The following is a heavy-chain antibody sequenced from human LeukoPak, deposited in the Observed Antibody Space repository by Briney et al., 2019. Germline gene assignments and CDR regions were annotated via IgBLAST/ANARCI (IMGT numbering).Heavy chain of an antibody. J-gene: IGHJ4*02. D-gene: IGHD2-21*01. CDR3: TTDQGIRAPFDY. Sequence: PGGSLRLSCAASGFTFSNAWMSWVRQAPGKGLEWVGRIKSKTDGGTTDYAAPVKGRFTISRDDSKNTLYLQMNSLKTEDTAVYYCTTDQGIRAPFDYWGQGTLVTVSP. V-gene: IGHV3-15*01. CDR2: IKSKTDGGTT. CDR1: GFTFSNAW.